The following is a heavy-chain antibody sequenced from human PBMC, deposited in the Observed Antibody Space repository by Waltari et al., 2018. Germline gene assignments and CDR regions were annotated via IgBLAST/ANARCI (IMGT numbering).Heavy chain of an antibody. CDR1: GFTFSSYG. Sequence: QVQLVESGGGVVQPGRSLRLSCAAPGFTFSSYGMHWVRQAPGKGLEWVAVIWYDGSNKYYADSVKGRFTISRDNSKNTLYLQMNSLRAEDTAVYYCAREHSSGWSIYYYYYGMDVWGQGTTVTVSS. J-gene: IGHJ6*02. D-gene: IGHD6-19*01. V-gene: IGHV3-33*01. CDR3: AREHSSGWSIYYYYYGMDV. CDR2: IWYDGSNK.